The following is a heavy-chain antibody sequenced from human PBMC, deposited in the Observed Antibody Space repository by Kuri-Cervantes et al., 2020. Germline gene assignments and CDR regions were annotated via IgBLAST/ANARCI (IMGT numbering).Heavy chain of an antibody. CDR3: ARPNPVGTVGD. CDR2: INHSGST. J-gene: IGHJ4*02. CDR1: GGSVSSGSYY. Sequence: SETLSLTCTVSGGSVSSGSYYWSWIRQPPGKGLEWIGEINHSGSTNYNPSLKSRVTISVDTSKNQFSLKLSSVTAADTAVYYCARPNPVGTVGDWGQGTLVTVSS. V-gene: IGHV4-39*01. D-gene: IGHD5-18*01.